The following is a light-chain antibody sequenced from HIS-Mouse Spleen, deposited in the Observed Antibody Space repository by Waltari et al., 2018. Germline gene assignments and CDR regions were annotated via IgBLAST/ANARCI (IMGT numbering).Light chain of an antibody. CDR1: QGISSS. CDR2: AAS. Sequence: DIQLTQSPSFLSASVGDRVTITCRASQGISSSLAWYQQKPGKAPKLLIYAASTLQSWVPSSFTGSGSGTEVTLTISSLQPEDFATYYCQQLNSYPPTFGQGTKVEIK. J-gene: IGKJ1*01. V-gene: IGKV1-9*01. CDR3: QQLNSYPPT.